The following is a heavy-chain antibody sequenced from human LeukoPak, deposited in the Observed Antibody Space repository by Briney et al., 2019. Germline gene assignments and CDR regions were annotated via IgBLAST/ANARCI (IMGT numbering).Heavy chain of an antibody. V-gene: IGHV3-53*01. CDR3: ARGYDSSGVDY. CDR2: IYSGGST. Sequence: PGGSLRLSCAASGFTVSSNYMSWVRQAPGSGLEWVSVIYSGGSTYYADSVKGRFTISRDNSKNTLYLQMNSLRAEDTAVYYCARGYDSSGVDYWGQGTLVTVSS. D-gene: IGHD3-22*01. J-gene: IGHJ4*02. CDR1: GFTVSSNY.